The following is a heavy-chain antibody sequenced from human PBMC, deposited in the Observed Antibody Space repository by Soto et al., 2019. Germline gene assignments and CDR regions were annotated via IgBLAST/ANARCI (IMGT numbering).Heavy chain of an antibody. V-gene: IGHV3-7*01. Sequence: PGGSLRLSCAASGYTCSSHWMSWVRQAPGKGLEWVANIKQDGSEKYYVDSVKGRFTISRDNAKNSLYLQMNSLRAEDTAVYYCAREPRWRAAAAGAYWGQGPLVTVSS. J-gene: IGHJ4*02. CDR2: IKQDGSEK. D-gene: IGHD6-13*01. CDR3: AREPRWRAAAAGAY. CDR1: GYTCSSHW.